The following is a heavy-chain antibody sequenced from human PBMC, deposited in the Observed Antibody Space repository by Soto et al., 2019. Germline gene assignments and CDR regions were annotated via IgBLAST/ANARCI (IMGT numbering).Heavy chain of an antibody. CDR2: ISYDGSNK. D-gene: IGHD5-18*01. V-gene: IGHV3-30-3*01. CDR1: GFTFSSYA. Sequence: QVQLVESGGGVVQPGRSLRLSCAASGFTFSSYAMHWVRQAPGKGLEWVAVISYDGSNKYYADSVKGRFTISRDNSKNTLELQMNSLRAEDTAVYYCARVGLWWIINAYYFDYWGQGTLVTVSS. J-gene: IGHJ4*02. CDR3: ARVGLWWIINAYYFDY.